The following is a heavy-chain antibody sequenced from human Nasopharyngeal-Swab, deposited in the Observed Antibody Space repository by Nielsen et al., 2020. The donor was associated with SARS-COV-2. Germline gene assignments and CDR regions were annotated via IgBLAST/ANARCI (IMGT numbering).Heavy chain of an antibody. D-gene: IGHD6-19*01. CDR2: ISSSGSTI. CDR1: GFTFSDYY. V-gene: IGHV3-11*01. CDR3: ARVPRDRSGWHFDY. Sequence: GESLKISCAASGFTFSDYYMSWIRQAPGKGLEWVSYISSSGSTIYYADFVKGRFTISRDNAKNSLYLQMNSLRAEDTAVYYCARVPRDRSGWHFDYWGQGTLVTVSS. J-gene: IGHJ4*02.